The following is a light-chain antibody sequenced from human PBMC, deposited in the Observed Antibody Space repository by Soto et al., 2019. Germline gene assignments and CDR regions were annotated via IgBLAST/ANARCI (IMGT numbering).Light chain of an antibody. V-gene: IGKV1-5*01. CDR2: DAS. CDR1: QSISSW. Sequence: DIQMTQSPSTLSASVGDRVTITCRASQSISSWLAWYQQKPGKAPKLLIYDASSLERGVPSRFTGSGSGTEFTLTISSLQPDDFATYYCQQYNSYWTCGQGTKVEIK. CDR3: QQYNSYWT. J-gene: IGKJ1*01.